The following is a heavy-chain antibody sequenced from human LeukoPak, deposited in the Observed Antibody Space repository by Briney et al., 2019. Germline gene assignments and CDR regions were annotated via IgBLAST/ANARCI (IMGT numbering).Heavy chain of an antibody. CDR3: AREDRLRGFDY. V-gene: IGHV3-66*01. CDR2: IYSGGST. CDR1: GFTVSSNY. J-gene: IGHJ4*02. Sequence: GGSLRLSCAASGFTVSSNYMSWVRQAPGKGLGWVSVIYSGGSTYYADSVKGRFTISRDNSKNTLYLQMNSLRAEDTAVYYCAREDRLRGFDYWGQGTLVTVSS. D-gene: IGHD5-12*01.